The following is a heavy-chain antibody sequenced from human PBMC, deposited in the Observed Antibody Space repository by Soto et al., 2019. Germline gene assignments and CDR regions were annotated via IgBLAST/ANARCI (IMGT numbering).Heavy chain of an antibody. CDR3: ASSDGGQSRGQAFDI. J-gene: IGHJ3*02. D-gene: IGHD4-17*01. CDR2: ISAYNGNT. V-gene: IGHV1-18*01. Sequence: ASVKVSCKASGYTFTSYGISWVRQAPGQGLEWMGWISAYNGNTNYAQKLQGRVTMTTDTSTSTAYMELRSLRSDDTAVYYCASSDGGQSRGQAFDIWGQGTMVTVSS. CDR1: GYTFTSYG.